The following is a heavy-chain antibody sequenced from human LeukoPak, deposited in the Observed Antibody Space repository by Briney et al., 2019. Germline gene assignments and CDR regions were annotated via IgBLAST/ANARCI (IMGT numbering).Heavy chain of an antibody. CDR1: GFTFSSYE. J-gene: IGHJ4*02. D-gene: IGHD1-1*01. V-gene: IGHV3-48*03. CDR2: ISSSGSTI. CDR3: AKATGTLGN. Sequence: GGSLRLSCAASGFTFSSYEMNWVRQAPGKGLEWVSYISSSGSTIYYADSVKGRFTISRDNSKNTLYLQMNSLTAEDTAIYYCAKATGTLGNWGQGTLVIVS.